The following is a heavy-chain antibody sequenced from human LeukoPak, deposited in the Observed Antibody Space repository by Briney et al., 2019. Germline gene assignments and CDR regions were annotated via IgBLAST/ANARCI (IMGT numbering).Heavy chain of an antibody. D-gene: IGHD3-10*01. V-gene: IGHV4-61*02. J-gene: IGHJ5*02. Sequence: SETLSLTCTVSGGSVSSGDYYWTWIRQPAGKGLEWIGRVYTSGITNSNPSLKSRLTISLDTSKNQFSLKLTSVSAADTAVYYCARTYYYNSGSYHKFDPWGQGTLVTVSS. CDR1: GGSVSSGDYY. CDR2: VYTSGIT. CDR3: ARTYYYNSGSYHKFDP.